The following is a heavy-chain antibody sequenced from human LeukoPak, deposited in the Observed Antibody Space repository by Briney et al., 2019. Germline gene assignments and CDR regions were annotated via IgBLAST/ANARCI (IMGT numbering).Heavy chain of an antibody. J-gene: IGHJ4*02. Sequence: VASVKVSCKVSGYTLTELSMHWVRQAPGKGLEWMGGFDPEDGETIYAQKFQGRVTITRNTSISTAYMELSSLRSEDTAVYYCARDILYLDYWGQGTLVTVSS. CDR1: GYTLTELS. V-gene: IGHV1-24*01. CDR2: FDPEDGET. CDR3: ARDILYLDY.